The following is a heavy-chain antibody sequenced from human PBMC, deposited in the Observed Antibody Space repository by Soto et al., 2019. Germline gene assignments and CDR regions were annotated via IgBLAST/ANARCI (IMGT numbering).Heavy chain of an antibody. D-gene: IGHD5-18*01. J-gene: IGHJ4*02. CDR3: ARADKWGGYSYGSYYFDY. V-gene: IGHV4-30-4*01. CDR2: IYYSGST. CDR1: GGSISSGDYY. Sequence: QVQLQESGPGLVKPSQTLSLTCTVSGGSISSGDYYWSWIRQPPGKALEWIGYIYYSGSTYYNPSLKSRVTISVDTSKNQFSLKLSSVTAADTAVYYCARADKWGGYSYGSYYFDYWGQGTLVTVSS.